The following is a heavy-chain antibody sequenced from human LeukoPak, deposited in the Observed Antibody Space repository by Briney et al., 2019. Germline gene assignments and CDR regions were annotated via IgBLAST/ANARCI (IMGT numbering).Heavy chain of an antibody. V-gene: IGHV4-34*01. J-gene: IGHJ4*02. CDR3: ARKFRGYYDSTRRYHFDY. D-gene: IGHD3-22*01. CDR1: GGSFSGYY. CDR2: INHSGST. Sequence: SETLSLTCAVYGGSFSGYYWSWIRQPPGKGLEWIGEINHSGSTNHSPSLKSRVTISVDTSKNQFSLKLSSVTAADTAVYYCARKFRGYYDSTRRYHFDYWGQGTLVTVSS.